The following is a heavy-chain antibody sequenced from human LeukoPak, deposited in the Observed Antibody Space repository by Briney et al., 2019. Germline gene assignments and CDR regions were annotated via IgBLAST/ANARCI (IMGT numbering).Heavy chain of an antibody. CDR2: IYYSGST. CDR3: ARAAAYSGSYIYYFDY. D-gene: IGHD1-26*01. V-gene: IGHV4-30-4*02. CDR1: GGSISSGDYY. Sequence: SETLSLTCTVSGGSISSGDYYWSWIRQPPGKGLEWIGYIYYSGSTYYNPSLKSRVTISVDTSKNQFSLKLNSVTAADTAVYYCARAAAYSGSYIYYFDYWGQGTLVTVSS. J-gene: IGHJ4*02.